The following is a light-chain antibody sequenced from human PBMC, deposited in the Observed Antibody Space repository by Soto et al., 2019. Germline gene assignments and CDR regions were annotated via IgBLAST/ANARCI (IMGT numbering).Light chain of an antibody. CDR2: TIS. CDR1: QAVNNF. CDR3: QQVNRYPVT. V-gene: IGKV1-9*01. Sequence: DIQLTQSPSFLSASLGDRLTITCRASQAVNNFLAWYQQKPGKAPKLLIYTISTLQSGVPSRLSGSVSGTEFTLTISSQQPEDFAAYYWQQVNRYPVTFGGGTKVE. J-gene: IGKJ4*01.